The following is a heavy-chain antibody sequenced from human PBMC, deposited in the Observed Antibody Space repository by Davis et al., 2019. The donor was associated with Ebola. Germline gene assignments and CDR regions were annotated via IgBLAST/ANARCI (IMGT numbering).Heavy chain of an antibody. CDR1: GGSISSGGYY. CDR2: IYYSGST. CDR3: ASWTTVTTLRRSYFDY. V-gene: IGHV4-31*03. Sequence: PSETLSLTCTVSGGSISSGGYYWSWIRQHPGKGLEWIGYIYYSGSTYYNPSLKSRVTISVDTSKNQFSLKLSSVTAADTAVYYCASWTTVTTLRRSYFDYWGQGTLVTVSS. J-gene: IGHJ4*02. D-gene: IGHD4-17*01.